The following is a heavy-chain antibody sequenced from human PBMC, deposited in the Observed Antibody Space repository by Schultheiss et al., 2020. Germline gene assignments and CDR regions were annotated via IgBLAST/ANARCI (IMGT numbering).Heavy chain of an antibody. CDR3: ARGAGYGGGCLDV. J-gene: IGHJ6*02. CDR1: GFTFSGSA. D-gene: IGHD4-23*01. V-gene: IGHV3-64D*08. CDR2: ISSDGIFT. Sequence: GGSLRLSCSASGFTFSGSAMHWVRQAPGKGPEYISTISSDGIFTDYADSVKGRFTISRDDSKTTLYLQMSSLRAEDTAVYYCARGAGYGGGCLDVWGQGTTVTVSS.